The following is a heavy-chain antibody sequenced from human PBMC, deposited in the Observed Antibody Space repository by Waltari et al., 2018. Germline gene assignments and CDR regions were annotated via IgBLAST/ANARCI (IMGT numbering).Heavy chain of an antibody. V-gene: IGHV3-33*01. J-gene: IGHJ4*02. D-gene: IGHD3-10*01. Sequence: QVQLVESGGGVAQPGRSLRLSCAASGLSVSSYGMHWVRQAPGKGLGWVAVVLYDGRNQSYADSVKGRFTISRDNSKNTLYLQMNSLRAEDTAVYYCMCFGVSFDHWGQGILVTVSS. CDR2: VLYDGRNQ. CDR1: GLSVSSYG. CDR3: MCFGVSFDH.